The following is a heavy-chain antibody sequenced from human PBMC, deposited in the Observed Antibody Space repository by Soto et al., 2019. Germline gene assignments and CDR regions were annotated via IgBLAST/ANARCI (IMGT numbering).Heavy chain of an antibody. CDR1: GDSISNDNYY. V-gene: IGHV4-30-4*01. D-gene: IGHD1-26*01. CDR2: IYHSGSS. Sequence: SETLSLTCTVSGDSISNDNYYWSWIRQPPGKGLEWIGHIYHSGSSYYNPSLKSRATISIDTSKDQFSLRLGSVTAADTAVYYCARVEGSSYYFRHDCWGRGTLVTVSS. J-gene: IGHJ4*02. CDR3: ARVEGSSYYFRHDC.